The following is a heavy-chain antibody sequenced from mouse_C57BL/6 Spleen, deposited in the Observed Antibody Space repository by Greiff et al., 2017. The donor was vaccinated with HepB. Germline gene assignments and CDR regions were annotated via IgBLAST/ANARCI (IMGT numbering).Heavy chain of an antibody. Sequence: VQLMQPGAELVKPGASVKVSCKASGYTFTSYWMHWVKQRPGQGLEWIGRIHPTDSDTNYNQTFKGKATLTVDKSTSTAYMQLSSLTSEYSAIYYCAMTVVANFDYWGQGTTLTVSS. CDR1: GYTFTSYW. D-gene: IGHD1-1*01. V-gene: IGHV1-74*01. CDR3: AMTVVANFDY. J-gene: IGHJ2*01. CDR2: IHPTDSDT.